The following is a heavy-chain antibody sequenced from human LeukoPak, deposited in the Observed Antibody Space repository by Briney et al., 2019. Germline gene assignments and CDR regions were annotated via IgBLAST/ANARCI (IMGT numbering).Heavy chain of an antibody. CDR3: AREGGWGTPYFDY. J-gene: IGHJ4*02. Sequence: SETLSLTCTVSGGSITSSSYYWGWIRQPPGKGLEWIGSIYYSGSTYYNPSVKSRVTISVDTSKNQFSLKLSSVTAADTAVYYCAREGGWGTPYFDYWGQGTLVTVSS. V-gene: IGHV4-39*07. D-gene: IGHD7-27*01. CDR2: IYYSGST. CDR1: GGSITSSSYY.